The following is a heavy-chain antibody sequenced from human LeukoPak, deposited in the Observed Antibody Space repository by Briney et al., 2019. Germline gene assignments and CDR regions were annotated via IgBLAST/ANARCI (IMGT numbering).Heavy chain of an antibody. CDR1: GYSISSGYY. V-gene: IGHV4-38-2*02. CDR3: ARDRGSGWAFDY. CDR2: IYHSGST. D-gene: IGHD6-19*01. J-gene: IGHJ4*02. Sequence: SETLSLTCTVSGYSISSGYYWGWIRQPPGKGLEWIGSIYHSGSTYYNPSLKSRVTISLDTSKNQFALNLSSVTAADTAVYYCARDRGSGWAFDYWGQGILVTVSS.